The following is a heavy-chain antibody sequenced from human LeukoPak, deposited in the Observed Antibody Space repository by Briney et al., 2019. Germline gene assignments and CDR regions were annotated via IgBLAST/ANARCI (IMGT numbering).Heavy chain of an antibody. D-gene: IGHD6-13*01. Sequence: GRSLRLSCAASGFTFDDYAMHWARQAPGKGLEWVSGISWNSGSIGYADSVKGRFTISRDNAKNSLYLQMNSLRAEDTALYYCAKDLGYSRAYYYYGMDVWGQGTTVTVSS. J-gene: IGHJ6*02. V-gene: IGHV3-9*01. CDR2: ISWNSGSI. CDR1: GFTFDDYA. CDR3: AKDLGYSRAYYYYGMDV.